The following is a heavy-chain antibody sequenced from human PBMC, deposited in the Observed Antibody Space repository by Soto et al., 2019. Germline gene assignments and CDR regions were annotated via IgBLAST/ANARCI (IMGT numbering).Heavy chain of an antibody. V-gene: IGHV1-69*13. CDR3: ASAAIAAAAAGYYYGMDV. CDR2: IIPIFGTA. J-gene: IGHJ6*02. CDR1: GGTFSSYA. Sequence: ASVKVSCKASGGTFSSYAISWVRQAPGQGLEWMGGIIPIFGTANYAQKFQGRVTITADESTSTAYMELSSLRSEDTAVYYCASAAIAAAAAGYYYGMDVWGQGTTVTVSS. D-gene: IGHD6-13*01.